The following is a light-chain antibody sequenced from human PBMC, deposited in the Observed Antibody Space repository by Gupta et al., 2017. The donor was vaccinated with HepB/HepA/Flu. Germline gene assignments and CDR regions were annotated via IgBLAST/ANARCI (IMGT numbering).Light chain of an antibody. CDR1: QSVSSY. Sequence: EIVLTQSPAAVSLSQGERATLSCRASQSVSSYLAWYQQKPGQAPRLLIYDASNRATGIPARFSGSGSGTDFTLTISSLEPENFAVYYCQQRSNWPPITFGQGTRLEIK. J-gene: IGKJ5*01. CDR2: DAS. CDR3: QQRSNWPPIT. V-gene: IGKV3-11*01.